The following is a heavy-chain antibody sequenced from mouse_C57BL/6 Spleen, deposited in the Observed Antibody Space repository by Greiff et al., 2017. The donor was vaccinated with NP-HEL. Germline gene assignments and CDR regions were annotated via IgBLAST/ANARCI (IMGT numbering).Heavy chain of an antibody. CDR3: ARDRITTVRYFDV. D-gene: IGHD1-1*01. CDR1: GFTFSSYA. Sequence: EVHLVESGGGLVKPGGSLKLSCAASGFTFSSYAMSWVRQTPEKRLEWVATISDGGSYTYYPDNVKGRFTISRDNAKNNLYLQMSHLKAEDTAMYYCARDRITTVRYFDVWGTGTTVTVSS. V-gene: IGHV5-4*01. CDR2: ISDGGSYT. J-gene: IGHJ1*03.